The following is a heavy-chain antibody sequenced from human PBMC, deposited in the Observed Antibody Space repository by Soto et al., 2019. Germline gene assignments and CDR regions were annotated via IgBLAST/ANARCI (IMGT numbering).Heavy chain of an antibody. CDR2: IYYSGST. CDR1: GGSISIGGYY. D-gene: IGHD2-8*01. J-gene: IGHJ4*02. V-gene: IGHV4-31*03. CDR3: ARDRLPCPNGVCQNEYYFDF. Sequence: QVQLQESGPGLVKPSQTLSLTCTVSGGSISIGGYYLSWIRQHPVKGLEWIGHIYYSGSTYYNPSLRGRVTRSADASTKQFSLKLNSVTAADTAVYYCARDRLPCPNGVCQNEYYFDFWGQGTLVTVSS.